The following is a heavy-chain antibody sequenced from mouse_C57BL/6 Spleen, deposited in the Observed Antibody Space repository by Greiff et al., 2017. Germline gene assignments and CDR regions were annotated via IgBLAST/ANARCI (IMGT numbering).Heavy chain of an antibody. J-gene: IGHJ4*01. Sequence: VQLQQSGPELVKPGASVKISCKASGYTFTDYYMNWVKQSHGKSLEWIGDINPNNGGTSYNQKFKGKATLTVDKSSSTAYMELRSLTSEDSAVYYCARNWDYYAMDYWGQGTSVTVSS. CDR2: INPNNGGT. D-gene: IGHD4-1*01. CDR1: GYTFTDYY. CDR3: ARNWDYYAMDY. V-gene: IGHV1-26*01.